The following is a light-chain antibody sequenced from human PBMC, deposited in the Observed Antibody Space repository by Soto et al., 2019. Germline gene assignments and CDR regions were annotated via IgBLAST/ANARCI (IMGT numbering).Light chain of an antibody. J-gene: IGKJ2*01. CDR1: QSITSY. CDR3: QQSYSIPYT. CDR2: VAS. V-gene: IGKV1-39*01. Sequence: NQMTQSPFSLSASVGDRVTITCRASQSITSYLNWYQQKPGKAPKVLIYVASSLQSGVPSRFSGSGSGTDFTLTISSLQPEDSATYYCQQSYSIPYTFGQGTKLEIK.